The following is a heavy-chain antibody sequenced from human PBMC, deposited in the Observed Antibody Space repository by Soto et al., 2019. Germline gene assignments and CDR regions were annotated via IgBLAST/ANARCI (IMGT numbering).Heavy chain of an antibody. CDR3: APWGWNYEGYWFDP. D-gene: IGHD1-7*01. CDR2: ISSSSSTI. Sequence: GGSLRLSCAASGFTFSSYSMNWVRQAPGKGLEWVSYISSSSSTIYYADSVKGRFTISRDNAKNSLYLQMNSLRAEDTAVYYCAPWGWNYEGYWFDPWGQGTLVTVSS. J-gene: IGHJ5*02. CDR1: GFTFSSYS. V-gene: IGHV3-48*01.